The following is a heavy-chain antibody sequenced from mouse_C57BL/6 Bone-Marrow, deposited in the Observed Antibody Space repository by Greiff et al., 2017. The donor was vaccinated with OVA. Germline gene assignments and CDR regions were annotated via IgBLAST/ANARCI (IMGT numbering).Heavy chain of an antibody. CDR3: ARDDDGGDFDV. Sequence: EVQEVESGGGLVKPGGSLKLSCAASGFTFSSYAMSWVRQTPEKRLEWVATISDGGSYTYYPDNVKGRFTISRDNAKNNLYLQMSHLKSEDTAMYYCARDDDGGDFDVWGTGTTVTVSS. D-gene: IGHD2-3*01. CDR1: GFTFSSYA. J-gene: IGHJ1*03. V-gene: IGHV5-4*01. CDR2: ISDGGSYT.